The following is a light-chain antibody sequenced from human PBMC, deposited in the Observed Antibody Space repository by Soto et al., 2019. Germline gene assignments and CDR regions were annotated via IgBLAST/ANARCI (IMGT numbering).Light chain of an antibody. V-gene: IGLV2-8*01. CDR1: SSDVGGYNY. CDR3: NSHAGTYVV. J-gene: IGLJ2*01. CDR2: EVS. Sequence: QSALTQPPSASGSPGQSVTISCTGTSSDVGGYNYVSWYQQHPGKAPKLMIYEVSKRPSGVPDRFSGSKSGNTASLTVSGLQAEDEADYYCNSHAGTYVVFGGGTKLTVL.